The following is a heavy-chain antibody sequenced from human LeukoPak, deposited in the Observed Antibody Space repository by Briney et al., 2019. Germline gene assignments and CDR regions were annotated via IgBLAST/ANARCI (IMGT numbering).Heavy chain of an antibody. Sequence: PGGSLRLSCAASGFTFSNAWMSWFRQAPGKGLEWVGRIKSKTDGGTTDYAAPVKGRFTISRDDSKNTLYLQMNSLKTEDTAVYYCTTEKQYYDFWSGYYTRGYFDYWGQGTLVTVSS. J-gene: IGHJ4*02. CDR3: TTEKQYYDFWSGYYTRGYFDY. CDR1: GFTFSNAW. D-gene: IGHD3-3*01. CDR2: IKSKTDGGTT. V-gene: IGHV3-15*01.